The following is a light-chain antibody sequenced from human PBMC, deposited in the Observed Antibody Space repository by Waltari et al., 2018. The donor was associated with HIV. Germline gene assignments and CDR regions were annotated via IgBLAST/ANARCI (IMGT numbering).Light chain of an antibody. CDR3: QQAHSDPFT. J-gene: IGKJ3*01. Sequence: DIQKTQSPSSLSASVGDRVNITCRASHDIGNWLGWYQQRPGEAPKLLIYATFNLQRGVPSRFAGSGSRTDFTLTITSLQPEDLGIYYCQQAHSDPFTFGPGTKVAVK. CDR2: ATF. V-gene: IGKV1-12*01. CDR1: HDIGNW.